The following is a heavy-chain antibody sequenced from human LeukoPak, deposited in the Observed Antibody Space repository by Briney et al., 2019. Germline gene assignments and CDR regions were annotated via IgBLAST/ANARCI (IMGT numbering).Heavy chain of an antibody. J-gene: IGHJ4*02. CDR1: GFTFSSYA. Sequence: GGSLRLSCAASGFTFSSYAMSWVRQAPGKSLEWVSGIGGSGSRTYYAGSVEGRFTISRDNSKNTLYLQMNSLRAEDTAIYYCAKKYGVTVYGSGLNYFDYWGQGTLVTVSS. D-gene: IGHD6-19*01. CDR3: AKKYGVTVYGSGLNYFDY. V-gene: IGHV3-23*01. CDR2: IGGSGSRT.